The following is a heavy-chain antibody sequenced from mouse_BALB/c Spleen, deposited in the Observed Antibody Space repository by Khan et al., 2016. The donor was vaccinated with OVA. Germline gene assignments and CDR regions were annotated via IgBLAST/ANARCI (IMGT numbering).Heavy chain of an antibody. CDR1: GFSLTNYG. CDR2: IWAGGST. V-gene: IGHV2-9*02. D-gene: IGHD2-13*01. J-gene: IGHJ3*01. Sequence: QVQLKESGPGLVAPSQSLSITCTVSGFSLTNYGVHWLRQPPGKGLEWLGLIWAGGSTNYNSALMSRLSIRKDNSKGQVFLKMNSLQTGDTAVYYCATLYGDEPYWGQGTLVTVSA. CDR3: ATLYGDEPY.